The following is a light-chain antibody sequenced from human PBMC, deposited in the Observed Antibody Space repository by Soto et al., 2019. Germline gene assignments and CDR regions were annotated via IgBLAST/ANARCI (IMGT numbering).Light chain of an antibody. CDR1: QSVSSRY. V-gene: IGKV3-20*01. CDR2: WAS. J-gene: IGKJ1*01. CDR3: QQYGSAPWT. Sequence: DIVMTQSPATLSVSPGERATLSCSASQSVSSRYVDWDQQKPGQAPRLLRDWASSRATGSPDRFSGSGSGTDFTLTISRLEPEDFAVYYCQQYGSAPWTFGQGTKVDIK.